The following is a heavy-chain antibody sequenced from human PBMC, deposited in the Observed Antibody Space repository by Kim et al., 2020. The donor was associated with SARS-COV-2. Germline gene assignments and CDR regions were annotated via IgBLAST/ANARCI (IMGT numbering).Heavy chain of an antibody. Sequence: GGSLRLSCAASGFSFTDYYMSWIHQAPGKGLEWISYIGPSGSSVYYADSVKGRFTISRDNAKNSVFLQMNSLRAEDTAVYYCARYKYFNWLFGFFDYWGQGTLAT. CDR3: ARYKYFNWLFGFFDY. V-gene: IGHV3-11*01. CDR2: IGPSGSSV. D-gene: IGHD3-9*01. CDR1: GFSFTDYY. J-gene: IGHJ4*02.